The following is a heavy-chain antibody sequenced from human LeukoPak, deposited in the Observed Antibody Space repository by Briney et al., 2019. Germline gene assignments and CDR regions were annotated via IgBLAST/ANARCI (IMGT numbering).Heavy chain of an antibody. V-gene: IGHV3-53*01. Sequence: GGSLRLSCAASGFPVSSNYMSWVRQATGKGLVGVAGIYSCGSNYYADPVKGRFTISRDNSKNQPYLQMNSRRAEDTAVYYCVRAPYYYGPVDYWGQGTLVTVSS. J-gene: IGHJ4*02. D-gene: IGHD3-10*01. CDR3: VRAPYYYGPVDY. CDR2: IYSCGSN. CDR1: GFPVSSNY.